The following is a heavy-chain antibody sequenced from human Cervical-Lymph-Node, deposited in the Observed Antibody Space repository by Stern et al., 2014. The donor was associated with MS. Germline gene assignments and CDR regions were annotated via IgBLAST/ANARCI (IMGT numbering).Heavy chain of an antibody. CDR3: ARDARNMAFDY. CDR2: IIPILGIA. Sequence: QMQLVQSGAEVKKPGSSVKVSCKASGGTFSSYAISWVRQAPGQGLEWMGRIIPILGIANYAQKFQGRVTITADKSTSTAYMELSSLRSEDTAVYYCARDARNMAFDYWGQGTLVTVSS. V-gene: IGHV1-69*09. D-gene: IGHD1-14*01. J-gene: IGHJ4*02. CDR1: GGTFSSYA.